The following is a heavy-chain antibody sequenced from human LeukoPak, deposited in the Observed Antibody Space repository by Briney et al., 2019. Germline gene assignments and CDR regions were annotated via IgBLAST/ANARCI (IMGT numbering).Heavy chain of an antibody. D-gene: IGHD3-3*01. CDR2: ISYDGSNK. CDR3: AREYYDFWSGYYARYYYYYMDV. J-gene: IGHJ6*03. V-gene: IGHV3-30-3*01. CDR1: GFTFSSYA. Sequence: GGSQRLSCAASGFTFSSYAMHWVRQAPGKGLEWVAVISYDGSNKYYADSVKGRFTISRDNSKNTLYLQMNSLRAEDTAVYYCAREYYDFWSGYYARYYYYYMDVWGKGTTVTVSS.